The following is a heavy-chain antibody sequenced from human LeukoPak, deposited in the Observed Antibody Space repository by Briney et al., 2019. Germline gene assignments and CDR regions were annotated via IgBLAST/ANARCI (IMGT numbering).Heavy chain of an antibody. CDR3: AREGSTIFGVVPTRDGWFGP. CDR2: INHSGST. CDR1: GGSFSGYY. J-gene: IGHJ5*02. Sequence: SETLSLTCAVYGGSFSGYYWSWIRQPPGKGLEWIGEINHSGSTNYNPPLKSRVTISVDTSKNQFSLKLSSVTAADTAVYYCAREGSTIFGVVPTRDGWFGPWGQGTLVTVSS. V-gene: IGHV4-34*01. D-gene: IGHD3-3*01.